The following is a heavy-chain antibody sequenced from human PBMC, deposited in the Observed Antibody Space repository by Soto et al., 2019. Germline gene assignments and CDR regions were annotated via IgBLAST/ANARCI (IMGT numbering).Heavy chain of an antibody. CDR1: GYTFTSYY. V-gene: IGHV1-46*01. CDR2: INPSGGST. J-gene: IGHJ3*02. Sequence: QVQLVQSGAEVKKPGASVKVSCKASGYTFTSYYMHWVRQAPGQGLEWMGIINPSGGSTSYAQKFQGRVAMTRETSTSTVYMELSSLRSEDTAVYYWASSGVEYGDTTSGGAFDIWGQGTMVTVSS. CDR3: ASSGVEYGDTTSGGAFDI. D-gene: IGHD4-17*01.